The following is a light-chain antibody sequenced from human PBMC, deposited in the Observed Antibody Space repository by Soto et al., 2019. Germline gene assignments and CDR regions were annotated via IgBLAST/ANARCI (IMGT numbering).Light chain of an antibody. V-gene: IGLV1-47*01. CDR3: AAWDDTLNGLV. J-gene: IGLJ2*01. CDR2: RAS. CDR1: SSNIGSNY. Sequence: QSVLTQPPSASGTPGQRVTISCSGSSSNIGSNYVYWYQQVPGTAPRLLMYRASQRPSGVPDRFSGSKSGTSASLAISGLRSEDEADYYCAAWDDTLNGLVFDGGTKLTVL.